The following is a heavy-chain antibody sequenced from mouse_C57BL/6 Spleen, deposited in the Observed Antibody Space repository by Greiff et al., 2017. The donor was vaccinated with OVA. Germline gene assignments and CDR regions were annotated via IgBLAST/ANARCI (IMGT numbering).Heavy chain of an antibody. CDR2: ISDGGSYT. D-gene: IGHD1-1*01. Sequence: EVKLQESGGGLVKPGGSLKLSCAASGFTFSSYAMSWVRQTPEKRLEWVATISDGGSYTYYPDNVKGRFTISRDNAKNNLYLQMSHLKSEDTAMYYCARVYYGSSHWYFDVWGTGTTVTVSS. V-gene: IGHV5-4*03. CDR1: GFTFSSYA. J-gene: IGHJ1*03. CDR3: ARVYYGSSHWYFDV.